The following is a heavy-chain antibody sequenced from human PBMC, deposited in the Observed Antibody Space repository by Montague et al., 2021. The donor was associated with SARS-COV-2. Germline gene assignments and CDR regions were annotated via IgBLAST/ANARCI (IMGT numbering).Heavy chain of an antibody. Sequence: SKTLSLTRTLSGFSIGSGDYWGWIRQPPGKGLEWIGSIYDSGTTXYNRSLQSRLTMSIDTSTNQFSLRLTSVTAADTAVFFCVREKAGGLRNVFDIWGQGTTVTVSS. J-gene: IGHJ3*02. CDR3: VREKAGGLRNVFDI. V-gene: IGHV4-38-2*02. CDR2: IYDSGTT. CDR1: GFSIGSGDY.